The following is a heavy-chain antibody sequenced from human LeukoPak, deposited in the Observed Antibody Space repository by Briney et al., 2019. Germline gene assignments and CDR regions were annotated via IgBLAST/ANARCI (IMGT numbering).Heavy chain of an antibody. V-gene: IGHV3-74*01. CDR2: VNSDGSGT. Sequence: PGGPLRLSCAASGFTFSSYWVHWVRQAPGKGLVWVSHVNSDGSGTSYADSVKGRFTISRDNAKNTLYLQMNSLRAEDTAVYYCARGASSAWYQNFDYWGQGTLVTVSS. CDR1: GFTFSSYW. J-gene: IGHJ4*02. CDR3: ARGASSAWYQNFDY. D-gene: IGHD6-19*01.